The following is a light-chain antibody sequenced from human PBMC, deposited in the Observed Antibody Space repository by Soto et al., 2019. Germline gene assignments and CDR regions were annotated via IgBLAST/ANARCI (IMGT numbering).Light chain of an antibody. CDR2: EVN. Sequence: QSALTQPPSASGSPGQSVTISCTGTSSDVGAYNYVSWYQQYPGKAPKLMIYEVNKRPSGVPDRFSGSKSGKTASLTVSGLQPEDEAYYHCTSYAGSSIWVFGGGTKVTVL. CDR3: TSYAGSSIWV. V-gene: IGLV2-8*01. J-gene: IGLJ3*02. CDR1: SSDVGAYNY.